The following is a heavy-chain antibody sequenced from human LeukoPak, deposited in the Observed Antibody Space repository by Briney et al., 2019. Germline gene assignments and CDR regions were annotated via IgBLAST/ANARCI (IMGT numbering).Heavy chain of an antibody. CDR2: ISSSSSYI. V-gene: IGHV3-21*01. J-gene: IGHJ4*02. CDR1: GFTFSSYS. CDR3: ARAYCSSTSCYTYYFDY. D-gene: IGHD2-2*02. Sequence: GGSLRLSCAASGFTFSSYSMTWVRQAPGKGLEWVSFISSSSSYIYYADSVKGRFTISRDNAKNSLYLQMNSLRAEDTAVYYCARAYCSSTSCYTYYFDYWGQGTLVTVSS.